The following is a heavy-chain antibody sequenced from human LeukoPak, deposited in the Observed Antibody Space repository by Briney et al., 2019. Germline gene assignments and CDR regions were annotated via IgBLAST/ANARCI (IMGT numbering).Heavy chain of an antibody. Sequence: GGSLRLSCAASGFTFSNYYMHWVRQAPGKGLVWVSQIKGDGNHIDYADSVKGRFSISRDNAKNTLFLQMNSLRVEDTAVYYCARDPETDLTLDYWGQGTLVTVSS. D-gene: IGHD4-23*01. CDR2: IKGDGNHI. CDR1: GFTFSNYY. CDR3: ARDPETDLTLDY. J-gene: IGHJ4*02. V-gene: IGHV3-74*01.